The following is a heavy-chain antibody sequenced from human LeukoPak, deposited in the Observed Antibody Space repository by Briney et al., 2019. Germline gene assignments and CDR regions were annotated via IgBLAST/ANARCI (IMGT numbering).Heavy chain of an antibody. J-gene: IGHJ4*02. Sequence: GSLRPPFAAPGFHLSHFALRWVRPAPGKGLEWVSGHRTSGQSTYYADSVKGRFTISRDDSKNTLYLQMNSLRAEDTAVYYCAKDHPPYCSGTSCYPFDYWGQGTLVTVSS. CDR1: GFHLSHFA. CDR2: HRTSGQST. D-gene: IGHD2-2*01. CDR3: AKDHPPYCSGTSCYPFDY. V-gene: IGHV3-23*01.